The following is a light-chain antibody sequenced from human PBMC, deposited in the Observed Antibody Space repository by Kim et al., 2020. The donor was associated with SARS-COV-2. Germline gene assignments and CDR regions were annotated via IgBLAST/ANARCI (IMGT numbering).Light chain of an antibody. CDR1: QSISRY. J-gene: IGKJ2*01. Sequence: SASVGDRVTITCRAGQSISRYLNWYQQKPGKAPKLLIYTVSNLQSGVPSRFSGSGSGTDFTLTITTLQPEDFATYYCQQTFGNTPSFGQGTKLEI. V-gene: IGKV1-39*01. CDR2: TVS. CDR3: QQTFGNTPS.